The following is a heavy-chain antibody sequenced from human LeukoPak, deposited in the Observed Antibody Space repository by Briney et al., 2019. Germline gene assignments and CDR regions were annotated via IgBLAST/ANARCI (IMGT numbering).Heavy chain of an antibody. D-gene: IGHD6-6*01. CDR3: ATPSRGIAARLYFQH. CDR1: GFTFSDYY. Sequence: GGSLRLSCVASGFTFSDYYMTWIRQAPGKGLEWVSYISSSGSTIYYADSVKGRFTISRDNAKNSLYLQMNSLRAEDTAVYYCATPSRGIAARLYFQHWGQGTLVTVSS. J-gene: IGHJ1*01. CDR2: ISSSGSTI. V-gene: IGHV3-11*04.